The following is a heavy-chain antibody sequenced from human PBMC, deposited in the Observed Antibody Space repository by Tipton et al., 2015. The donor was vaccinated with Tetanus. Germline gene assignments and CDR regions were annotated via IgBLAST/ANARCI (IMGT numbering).Heavy chain of an antibody. Sequence: TLSLTCTVSGVSISGYYWSWIRQPAGKGLEWIGRVDRSGTTTYNPSLKGRVTMSLDTSKNQFSLNLTSVTAADTAVYYCARRSYCSSSRCFDAFDLWGQGTMVTVSS. V-gene: IGHV4-4*07. D-gene: IGHD2-2*01. CDR3: ARRSYCSSSRCFDAFDL. CDR2: VDRSGTT. J-gene: IGHJ3*01. CDR1: GVSISGYY.